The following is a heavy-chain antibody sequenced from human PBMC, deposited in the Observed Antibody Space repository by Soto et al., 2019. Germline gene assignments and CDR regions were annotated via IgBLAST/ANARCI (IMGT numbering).Heavy chain of an antibody. CDR3: ARTLDYGHMDV. CDR2: IYRSGST. Sequence: QVQMQESGPGLVKPSETLSLTCTVSGDSVRNQYWSWIRRPPGRGLEWIGYIYRSGSTKYNPSLKSRLTTSFDTSKSQFSLKLSSVTAADTAVYYCARTLDYGHMDVWGKGTTVTVSS. CDR1: GDSVRNQY. D-gene: IGHD3-16*01. J-gene: IGHJ6*03. V-gene: IGHV4-4*09.